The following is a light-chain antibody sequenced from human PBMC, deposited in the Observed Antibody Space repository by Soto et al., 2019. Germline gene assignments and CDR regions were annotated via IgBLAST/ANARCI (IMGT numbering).Light chain of an antibody. CDR1: QGISNY. CDR3: QKYTNVPT. CDR2: AAS. V-gene: IGKV1-27*01. J-gene: IGKJ4*01. Sequence: DIQMTQSPSSLSASVGDRVTITCRASQGISNYLAWYQQIPGKVPKLLIYAASTLHSGVPSRFSGSGSGTDFTLTISSLQPEDVATYYCQKYTNVPTFGGGTKVEIK.